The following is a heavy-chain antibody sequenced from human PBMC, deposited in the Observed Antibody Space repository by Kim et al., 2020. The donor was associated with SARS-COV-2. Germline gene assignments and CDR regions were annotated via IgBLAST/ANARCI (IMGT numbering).Heavy chain of an antibody. CDR3: ARDKLTLGRITMVRFGAFDI. CDR1: GGSISSYY. J-gene: IGHJ3*02. V-gene: IGHV4-59*01. Sequence: SETLSLTCTVSGGSISSYYWSWIRQPPGKGLEWIGYIYYSGSTNYNPSLKSRVTISVDTSKNQFSLKLSSVTAADTAVYYCARDKLTLGRITMVRFGAFDIWGQGTMVTVSS. D-gene: IGHD3-10*01. CDR2: IYYSGST.